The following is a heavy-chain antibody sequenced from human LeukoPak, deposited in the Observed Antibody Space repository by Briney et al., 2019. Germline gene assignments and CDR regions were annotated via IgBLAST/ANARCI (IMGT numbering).Heavy chain of an antibody. CDR3: ARERGYCSGGTCYYFDY. D-gene: IGHD2-15*01. V-gene: IGHV3-21*01. Sequence: PGGSLRLSCAASGFTFSSYSMNWVRQAPGKGLEWVSSISSSSSYIYYADSVKGRFTISRDNAKNSLYLQMNSLRAEDTAVYYCARERGYCSGGTCYYFDYWGQGTLVTVSS. J-gene: IGHJ4*02. CDR1: GFTFSSYS. CDR2: ISSSSSYI.